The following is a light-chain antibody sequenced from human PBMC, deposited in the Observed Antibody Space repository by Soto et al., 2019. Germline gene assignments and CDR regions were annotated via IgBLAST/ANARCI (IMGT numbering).Light chain of an antibody. CDR2: EDN. CDR1: SGSIASNY. J-gene: IGLJ3*02. V-gene: IGLV6-57*02. Sequence: NFMLTQPHSVSESPGKTVTISCTGSSGSIASNYVQWYQQRPGSAPTTVIYEDNQRPSGVPDRFSGSIDSSSNSASLTISGLKAEDEAYYYCQSYDSSNLVFGGGTKLTVL. CDR3: QSYDSSNLV.